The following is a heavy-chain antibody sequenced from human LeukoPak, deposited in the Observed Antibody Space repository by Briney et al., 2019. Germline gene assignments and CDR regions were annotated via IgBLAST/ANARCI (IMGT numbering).Heavy chain of an antibody. D-gene: IGHD5-24*01. V-gene: IGHV3-7*03. CDR2: IKPDGSEK. J-gene: IGHJ4*02. Sequence: GGSLRLSCAASGFSFSTYWMTWVRQAPGKGLEWVAVIKPDGSEKYYVDSVKGRFTISRDNAENSLFLQMNGLRPEDTAVFYCARGQYTDGLSYWGQGTLVTVSS. CDR3: ARGQYTDGLSY. CDR1: GFSFSTYW.